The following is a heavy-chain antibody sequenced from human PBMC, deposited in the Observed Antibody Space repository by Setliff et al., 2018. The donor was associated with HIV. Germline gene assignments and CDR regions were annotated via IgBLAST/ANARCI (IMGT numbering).Heavy chain of an antibody. J-gene: IGHJ5*02. Sequence: PSETLSLTCTVSGDSIGTYYWSWIRQPPGKGLEWIGHIYNSESTKYNPSLKSRVTISVDTSHNHFSLKLTSVTAADTALYFCSRGTYYKGLDPWGQGTLVTVSS. V-gene: IGHV4-59*12. D-gene: IGHD3-10*01. CDR1: GDSIGTYY. CDR3: SRGTYYKGLDP. CDR2: IYNSEST.